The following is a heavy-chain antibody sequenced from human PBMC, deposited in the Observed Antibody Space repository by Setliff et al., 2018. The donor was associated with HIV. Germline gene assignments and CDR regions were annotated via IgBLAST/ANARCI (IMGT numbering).Heavy chain of an antibody. CDR3: ARARITMTGGRLEPYAFDR. CDR2: VHSTGTT. V-gene: IGHV4-4*07. D-gene: IGHD3-22*01. CDR1: GGSFSTYY. J-gene: IGHJ3*01. Sequence: SETLSLTCTVSGGSFSTYYWSWIRQPAGEGLEYIGRVHSTGTTIYNPSLKSRVTMSVDTSKNQLSLKLRSVTAADTAVYYCARARITMTGGRLEPYAFDRWGQGTKGTVSS.